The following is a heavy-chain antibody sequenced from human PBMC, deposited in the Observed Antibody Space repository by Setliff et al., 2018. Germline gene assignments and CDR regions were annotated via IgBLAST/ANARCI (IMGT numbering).Heavy chain of an antibody. V-gene: IGHV1-18*01. D-gene: IGHD3-10*01. J-gene: IGHJ6*02. Sequence: ASVKVSCKASGYTFEYFGISWVRQAPGQGLEWMGWISGHNGKTNIAQKFQGRLTMTTDTTTAYMELWSLTSDDTAIYFCAKEPALSLTESIRRSYYDYALDVWGQGTTVTV. CDR1: GYTFEYFG. CDR2: ISGHNGKT. CDR3: AKEPALSLTESIRRSYYDYALDV.